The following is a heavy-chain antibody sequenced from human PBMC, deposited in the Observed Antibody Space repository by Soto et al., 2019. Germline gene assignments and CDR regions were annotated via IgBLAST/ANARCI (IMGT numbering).Heavy chain of an antibody. D-gene: IGHD3-10*01. Sequence: SETLSLTCTVSGGSISSGDYYWSWIRQPPGKGLEWIGYIYNSGSTYYNPSLKSQVTISVDRSKNQFSLKLSFVTAADTAVYYCASSMVRGVLAFDYWGQGTLVTVPS. V-gene: IGHV4-30-4*01. CDR2: IYNSGST. J-gene: IGHJ4*02. CDR1: GGSISSGDYY. CDR3: ASSMVRGVLAFDY.